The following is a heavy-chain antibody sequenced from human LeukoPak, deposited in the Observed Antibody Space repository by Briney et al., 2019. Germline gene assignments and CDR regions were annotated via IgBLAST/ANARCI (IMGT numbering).Heavy chain of an antibody. CDR2: IYYSGST. J-gene: IGHJ4*02. Sequence: PSETLSLTCTVSGGSIRSYSWSWIRQPPGKGLEWIGYIYYSGSTDYNPSLKSRVTISLDTPKNQFSLKLSSVTAADTAVYFCVYGFRGQLGYFNYWGQGTLVTVSS. D-gene: IGHD1-1*01. V-gene: IGHV4-59*01. CDR1: GGSIRSYS. CDR3: VYGFRGQLGYFNY.